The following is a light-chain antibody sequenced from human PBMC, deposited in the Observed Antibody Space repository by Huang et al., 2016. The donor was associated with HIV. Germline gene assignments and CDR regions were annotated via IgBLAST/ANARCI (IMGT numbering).Light chain of an antibody. CDR3: QQSYNTPT. J-gene: IGKJ1*01. V-gene: IGKV1-39*01. CDR2: GAA. CDR1: QRINSY. Sequence: DIQMTQSPSSLSDSVGDRVTITCRASQRINSYLNWYQQKPGKAPNLLIYGAASLQSGVPSRFSGSGSGTDFTFTISSLQPEDFATYYCQQSYNTPTFGHGTKVEI.